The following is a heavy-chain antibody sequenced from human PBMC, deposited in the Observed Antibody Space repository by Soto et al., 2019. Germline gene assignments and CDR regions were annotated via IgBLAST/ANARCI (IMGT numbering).Heavy chain of an antibody. CDR2: INPNSGGT. V-gene: IGHV1-2*04. Sequence: ASVKVSCKASGYTFTGYHMHWVRQAPGQGLEWMGWINPNSGGTNYAQKFQGWVTMTRDTSISTAYMELSRLRSDDTAVYYCARDPTSNEYSSSWGVGGAAFDIWGQGTMVTVSS. CDR3: ARDPTSNEYSSSWGVGGAAFDI. J-gene: IGHJ3*02. CDR1: GYTFTGYH. D-gene: IGHD6-13*01.